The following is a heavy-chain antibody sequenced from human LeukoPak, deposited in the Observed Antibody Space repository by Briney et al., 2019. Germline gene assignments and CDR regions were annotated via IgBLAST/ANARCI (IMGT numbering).Heavy chain of an antibody. CDR1: GFTFSSYA. V-gene: IGHV3-30*04. CDR3: ARARSSYGYGDAFDI. CDR2: ISYDGSKK. Sequence: GRSLRLSCAASGFTFSSYAMHWVRQAPGKGLEWVTIISYDGSKKYYADYVKGRFTISRDNSKNTLYLQMNSLRAEDTAVYYCARARSSYGYGDAFDIWGQGTMVTVSS. D-gene: IGHD5-18*01. J-gene: IGHJ3*02.